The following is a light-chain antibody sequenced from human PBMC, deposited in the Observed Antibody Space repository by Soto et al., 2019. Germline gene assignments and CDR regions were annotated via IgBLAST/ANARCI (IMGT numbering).Light chain of an antibody. Sequence: QSVLTQPASVSGSPGQSITISCTGTSSDVGGYNYVSWYQQHPGKAPKLMIYEVSNRPSRVSNRFSGSKSGNTASLTISGLQAEDEADYYCSSYPSSSTLVFGTGTKVTVL. CDR3: SSYPSSSTLV. CDR1: SSDVGGYNY. V-gene: IGLV2-14*01. J-gene: IGLJ1*01. CDR2: EVS.